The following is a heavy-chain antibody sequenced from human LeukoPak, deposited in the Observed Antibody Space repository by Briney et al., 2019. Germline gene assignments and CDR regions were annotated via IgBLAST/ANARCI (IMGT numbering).Heavy chain of an antibody. CDR3: GKGDTTMDTTLDY. CDR1: GFTFSNCW. V-gene: IGHV3-7*03. D-gene: IGHD5-18*01. J-gene: IGHJ4*02. Sequence: GGSLGLSCAASGFTFSNCWMSWIRQAPGKGLEWVANIKQDGSEKYYVDSVKGRFTISRDNSKNSLYLQMNSLRTEDTALYYCGKGDTTMDTTLDYWGQGTLVTVYS. CDR2: IKQDGSEK.